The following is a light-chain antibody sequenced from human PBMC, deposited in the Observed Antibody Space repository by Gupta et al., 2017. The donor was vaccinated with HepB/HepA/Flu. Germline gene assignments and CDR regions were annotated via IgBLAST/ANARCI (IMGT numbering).Light chain of an antibody. CDR2: NDD. CDR1: SSNVGRDN. Sequence: QPVLTQPPSASGTPGQRVAISCPGSSSNVGRDNVYWYRQLPGTAPKLLIYNDDRRPSGVPDRFSGSKSGTSASLAISGLRSEDEADYYCAAWDNSLSAYVFGTGTWVTVL. J-gene: IGLJ1*01. V-gene: IGLV1-47*02. CDR3: AAWDNSLSAYV.